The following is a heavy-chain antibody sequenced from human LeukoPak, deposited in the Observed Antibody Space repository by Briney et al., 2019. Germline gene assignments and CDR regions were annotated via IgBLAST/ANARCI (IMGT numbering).Heavy chain of an antibody. Sequence: GGSLRLSCAASGFTFSNYAMSWVRQAPGKGLEWVSAISGSGGSTYYADSVKGRFTISRDNSKNSLYLQMNSLRAEDTAVYYCARESGAAAGLFDYWGQGTLVTVSS. CDR3: ARESGAAAGLFDY. V-gene: IGHV3-23*01. CDR2: ISGSGGST. D-gene: IGHD6-13*01. CDR1: GFTFSNYA. J-gene: IGHJ4*02.